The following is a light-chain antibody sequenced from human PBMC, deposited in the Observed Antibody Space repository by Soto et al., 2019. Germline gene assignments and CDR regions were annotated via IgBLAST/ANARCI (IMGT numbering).Light chain of an antibody. V-gene: IGKV3-20*01. Sequence: EFVLTQSPGTLSLSPGERATLSCRASQTVRNNYLAWYQQKPGQAPRLLIYDASSRATGIPDRFSGSGSGTDFTLTISRLEPEDFAVYYCQQYESSFRTFGQGTKVDIK. J-gene: IGKJ1*01. CDR3: QQYESSFRT. CDR1: QTVRNNY. CDR2: DAS.